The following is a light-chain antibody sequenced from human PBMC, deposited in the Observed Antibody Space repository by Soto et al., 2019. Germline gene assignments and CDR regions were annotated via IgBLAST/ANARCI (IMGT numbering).Light chain of an antibody. CDR2: AAS. CDR1: QNIRSNQ. J-gene: IGKJ2*01. CDR3: QQYGGSPYT. V-gene: IGKV3-20*01. Sequence: DIVLTQSPGTLSLSPGERATLSCRASQNIRSNQLAWYQHKPGQAPRLLIYAASSRATGIPDRFSGSVSGTDFTLTISRLEPEDFAVYYCQQYGGSPYTFGQGTELEIK.